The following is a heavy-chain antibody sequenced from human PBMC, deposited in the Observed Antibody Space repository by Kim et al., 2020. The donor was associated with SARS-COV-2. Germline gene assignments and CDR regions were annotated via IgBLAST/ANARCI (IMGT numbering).Heavy chain of an antibody. V-gene: IGHV3-23*02. J-gene: IGHJ4*02. CDR3: AKPRGEVSQSHYNARCFDL. Sequence: KGRFTISRENSKNTVYLQLNNLRAEDTAVYYCAKPRGEVSQSHYNARCFDLWGQGTLVTVSS. D-gene: IGHD3-10*01.